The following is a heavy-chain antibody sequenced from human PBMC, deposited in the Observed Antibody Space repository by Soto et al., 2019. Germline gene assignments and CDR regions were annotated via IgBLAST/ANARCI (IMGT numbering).Heavy chain of an antibody. Sequence: QVQLVESGGGVVQPGRSLRLSCAASGFTFSSYGMHWVRQAPGKGLEWVAVIWYDGSNKYYADSVKGRFTISRDNSKNTLYLQMNSLRAEDTAVFYCARGTVHFDYWGQGTLVTVSS. CDR3: ARGTVHFDY. CDR1: GFTFSSYG. D-gene: IGHD4-17*01. J-gene: IGHJ4*02. CDR2: IWYDGSNK. V-gene: IGHV3-33*01.